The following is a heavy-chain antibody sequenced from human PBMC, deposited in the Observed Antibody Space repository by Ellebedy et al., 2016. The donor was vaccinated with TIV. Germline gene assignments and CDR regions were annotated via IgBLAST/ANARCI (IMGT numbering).Heavy chain of an antibody. D-gene: IGHD1-26*01. CDR1: GGSISSSTYY. Sequence: SETLSLTCTVSGGSISSSTYYWGWIRQPPGKGLEWIGSIYYSGSTFYNPSLKGRVTISEDMSKNQFSLRLTSVTAADTAVYYCAGGSYTPYGMDVWGRGTTVIVSS. V-gene: IGHV4-39*07. CDR2: IYYSGST. CDR3: AGGSYTPYGMDV. J-gene: IGHJ6*02.